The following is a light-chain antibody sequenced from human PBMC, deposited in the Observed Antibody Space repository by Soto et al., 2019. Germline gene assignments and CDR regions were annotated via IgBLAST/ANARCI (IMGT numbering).Light chain of an antibody. V-gene: IGLV2-8*01. J-gene: IGLJ3*02. CDR3: RSYAGSNNGV. CDR2: EVS. Sequence: QSALTPPPSAYGSPVQSVTISGPGNSGDVGDDNYVSWYQQHPGKAPRLMIYEVSKRPSGVPDRFSGYQSGNTASLTVSGLQAEDEADYYCRSYAGSNNGVFGGGTKLTVL. CDR1: SGDVGDDNY.